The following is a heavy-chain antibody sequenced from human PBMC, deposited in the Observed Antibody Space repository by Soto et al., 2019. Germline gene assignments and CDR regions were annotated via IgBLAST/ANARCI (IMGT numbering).Heavy chain of an antibody. Sequence: SETLSLTCAVSGGSISSGGYSWSWIRQPPGKGLEWIGYIHYSGSTYYNPSLKSRVTISVDTSKNQFSLKLSSVTAEDTAVYYCARGLYSGWHYFDYWGQGTLVTVSS. J-gene: IGHJ4*02. CDR3: ARGLYSGWHYFDY. CDR2: IHYSGST. D-gene: IGHD5-12*01. CDR1: GGSISSGGYS. V-gene: IGHV4-30-2*05.